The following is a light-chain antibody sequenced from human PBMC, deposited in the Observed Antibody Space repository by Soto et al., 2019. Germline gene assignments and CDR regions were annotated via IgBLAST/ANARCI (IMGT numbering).Light chain of an antibody. CDR2: GAS. V-gene: IGKV3-20*01. CDR1: QIISSTY. Sequence: EIVLTQSPGTLSLSPGDRATLSCRASQIISSTYLAWYQLTPSQAPRLLIYGASIRATGIPDRFSGSGSETDFTLTISRLEPEDFAVYYCQHPWTFGQGTKVEI. CDR3: QHPWT. J-gene: IGKJ1*01.